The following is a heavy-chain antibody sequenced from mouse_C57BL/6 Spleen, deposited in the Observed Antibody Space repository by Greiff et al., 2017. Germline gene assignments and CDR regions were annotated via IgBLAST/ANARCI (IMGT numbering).Heavy chain of an antibody. Sequence: VQLQQSGPGLVQPSQSLSITCTVSGFSLTSYGVHWVRQPPGKGLEWLGVIWSGGSTDYNAAFISRLSISKDNSKSQVFFKMNSLQADDPAIYYCATPYEYDGVPIAYWGQGTLVTVSA. J-gene: IGHJ3*01. D-gene: IGHD2-4*01. CDR1: GFSLTSYG. V-gene: IGHV2-4*01. CDR2: IWSGGST. CDR3: ATPYEYDGVPIAY.